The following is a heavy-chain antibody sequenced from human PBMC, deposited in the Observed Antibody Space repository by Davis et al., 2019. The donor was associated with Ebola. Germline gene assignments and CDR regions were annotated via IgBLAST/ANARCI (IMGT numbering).Heavy chain of an antibody. Sequence: SETLSLTCPVSAGYISGYYWRWIRQPPGKGLEWIGNLYHGGGTNYSPSLKSRLTISGDTSRNQFSLKLSSVTAADTAVYYCARVASYGDYFDYWGLGTLVTVSS. CDR1: AGYISGYY. CDR2: LYHGGGT. V-gene: IGHV4-59*12. D-gene: IGHD5-18*01. J-gene: IGHJ4*02. CDR3: ARVASYGDYFDY.